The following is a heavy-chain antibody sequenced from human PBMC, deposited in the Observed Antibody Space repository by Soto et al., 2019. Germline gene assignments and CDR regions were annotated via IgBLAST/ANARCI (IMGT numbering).Heavy chain of an antibody. CDR1: GGSISSSSYY. CDR3: ARGLSSSGWYYWYFDL. CDR2: IYYSGST. Sequence: SETLSLTCTVSGGSISSSSYYWGWIRQPPGKGLEWIGYIYYSGSTNYNPSLKSRVTISVDTSKNQFSLKLSSVTAADTAVYYCARGLSSSGWYYWYFDLWGRGTLVTVSS. D-gene: IGHD6-19*01. V-gene: IGHV4-61*05. J-gene: IGHJ2*01.